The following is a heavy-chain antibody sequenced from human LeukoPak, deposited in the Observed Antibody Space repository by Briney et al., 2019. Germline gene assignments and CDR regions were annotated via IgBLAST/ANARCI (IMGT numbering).Heavy chain of an antibody. V-gene: IGHV3-30*18. CDR1: GLTFSSYG. Sequence: SGGSLRLSCAASGLTFSSYGMHWVRQAPGKGLEWVAVISYDGSNKYYADSVKGRFTISRDNSKNTLYLQMNSLRAEDTAVYYCAKDHTDYGLGYWGQGTLVTVSS. CDR3: AKDHTDYGLGY. CDR2: ISYDGSNK. J-gene: IGHJ4*02. D-gene: IGHD4-17*01.